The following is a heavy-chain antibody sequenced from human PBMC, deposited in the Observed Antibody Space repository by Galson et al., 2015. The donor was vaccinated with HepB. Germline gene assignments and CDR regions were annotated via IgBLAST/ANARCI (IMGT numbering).Heavy chain of an antibody. Sequence: SLRLSCAASGFTFSSYAMSWVRQAPGKGLEWVSAISGSGGSTYYADSVKGRFTISRDNSKNTLYLQMNSLRAEDTAVYYCAKVSMLVVTATNDAFDIWGQGTMVTVSS. D-gene: IGHD2-21*02. CDR3: AKVSMLVVTATNDAFDI. J-gene: IGHJ3*02. V-gene: IGHV3-23*01. CDR1: GFTFSSYA. CDR2: ISGSGGST.